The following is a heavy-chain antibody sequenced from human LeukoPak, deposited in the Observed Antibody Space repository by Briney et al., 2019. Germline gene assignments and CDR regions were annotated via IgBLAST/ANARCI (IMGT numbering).Heavy chain of an antibody. CDR3: ARAGPAMATILYYFDY. J-gene: IGHJ4*02. D-gene: IGHD5-24*01. CDR2: INHSGST. V-gene: IGHV4-34*01. Sequence: SETLSLTCAVYGGSFSGYYWSWIRQPPGKGLEWIGEINHSGSTNYNPSLKSRVTISVDASKNQFSLKLSSVTAADTAVYYCARAGPAMATILYYFDYWGQGTLVTVSS. CDR1: GGSFSGYY.